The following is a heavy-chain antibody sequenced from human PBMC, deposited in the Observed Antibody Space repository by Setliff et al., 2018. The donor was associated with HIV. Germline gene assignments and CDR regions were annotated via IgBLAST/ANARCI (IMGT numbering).Heavy chain of an antibody. V-gene: IGHV4-30-4*08. CDR1: GGSISSGDYY. CDR2: IYISGST. Sequence: SETLSLTCTVSGGSISSGDYYWSWIRQHPGKGLEWIGYIYISGSTNYNPSLKSRVTISVDTSKNQFSLKLSSVTAADTAVYYCARHSDIAARRTYFDYWGQGTLVTVSS. CDR3: ARHSDIAARRTYFDY. D-gene: IGHD6-6*01. J-gene: IGHJ4*02.